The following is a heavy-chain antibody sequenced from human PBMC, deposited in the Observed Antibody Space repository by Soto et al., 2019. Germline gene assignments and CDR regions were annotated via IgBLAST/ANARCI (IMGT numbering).Heavy chain of an antibody. J-gene: IGHJ4*02. D-gene: IGHD1-20*01. CDR3: ARQRRAVYSLGY. CDR2: IYHSGNT. Sequence: QVQLRESGPGLVRPSGTLSLICAISGDSISGVNWWSWVRQPPGKGLEWIGEIYHSGNTNYNPSLKSRVIISVDKSKSPLSLELSSVTAADTAVYYCARQRRAVYSLGYWGQGNLVTVSS. V-gene: IGHV4-4*02. CDR1: GDSISGVNW.